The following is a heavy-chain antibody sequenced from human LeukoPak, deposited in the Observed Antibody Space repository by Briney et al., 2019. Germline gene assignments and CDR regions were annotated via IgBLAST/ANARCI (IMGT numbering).Heavy chain of an antibody. V-gene: IGHV3-53*01. D-gene: IGHD3-3*01. CDR1: GFTFSSYS. CDR3: ARGRFSNYYYYYMDV. CDR2: IYSGGST. Sequence: PGGSLRLSCAASGFTFSSYSMNWVRQAPGKGLEWVSVIYSGGSTYYADSVKGRFTISRDNSKNTLYLQVNSLRAEDTAVYYCARGRFSNYYYYYMDVWGKGTTVTVSS. J-gene: IGHJ6*03.